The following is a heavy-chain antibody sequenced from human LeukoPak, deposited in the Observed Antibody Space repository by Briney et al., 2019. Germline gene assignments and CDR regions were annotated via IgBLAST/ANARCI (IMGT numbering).Heavy chain of an antibody. J-gene: IGHJ3*02. Sequence: ASVKVSCKASGYTFTSYGISWVRQAPGQGLEWMGWISAYNGNTNYAQKLQGRVTMTTDTSTSTAYMELRSLRSDDTAVYYCARDADGDSSSWYGDAFDIWGQGTMVTVPS. V-gene: IGHV1-18*01. CDR1: GYTFTSYG. D-gene: IGHD6-13*01. CDR3: ARDADGDSSSWYGDAFDI. CDR2: ISAYNGNT.